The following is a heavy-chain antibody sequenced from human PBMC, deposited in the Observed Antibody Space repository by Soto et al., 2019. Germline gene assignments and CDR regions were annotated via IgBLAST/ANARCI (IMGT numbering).Heavy chain of an antibody. CDR1: GFTFSSYA. Sequence: GGSLRLSCAASGFTFSSYAMHWVRQAPGKGLEWVAVISYDGSNKYYADSVKGRFTISRDNSKNTLYLQMNSLRAEDTDEYYCARSFLTGYYNVDYWGQGTLVTVSS. CDR2: ISYDGSNK. CDR3: ARSFLTGYYNVDY. D-gene: IGHD3-9*01. J-gene: IGHJ4*02. V-gene: IGHV3-30-3*01.